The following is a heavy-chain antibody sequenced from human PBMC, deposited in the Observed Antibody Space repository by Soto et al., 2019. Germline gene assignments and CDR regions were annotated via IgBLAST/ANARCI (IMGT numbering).Heavy chain of an antibody. CDR1: GGSISSGDYY. Sequence: SETLSLTCTVSGGSISSGDYYWSWIRQLPGKGLEWIGYIYYSGTTFHNPSLKSRVSISVDTSKNLFPLKLSSMTAADTAVYYCARTSGDYGLSKYFQHWGQGTLVTVSS. J-gene: IGHJ1*01. CDR3: ARTSGDYGLSKYFQH. CDR2: IYYSGTT. D-gene: IGHD4-17*01. V-gene: IGHV4-31*03.